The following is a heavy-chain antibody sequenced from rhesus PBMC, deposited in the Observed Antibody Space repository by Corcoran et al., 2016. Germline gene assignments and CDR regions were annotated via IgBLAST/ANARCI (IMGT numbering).Heavy chain of an antibody. CDR1: GGSISDSYR. CDR3: ARDRTYCSGIYCPVDY. D-gene: IGHD2-27*01. Sequence: QVQLQESGPGVVKPSETLSLTCAVSGGSISDSYRWSWIRQPPGKGLEWIGYIYGSSTSTNSNPSLKSRVTISKDTSKNQFSLKLSSVTAADTAVYYCARDRTYCSGIYCPVDYWGQGVLVTVSS. J-gene: IGHJ4*01. CDR2: IYGSSTST. V-gene: IGHV4S10*01.